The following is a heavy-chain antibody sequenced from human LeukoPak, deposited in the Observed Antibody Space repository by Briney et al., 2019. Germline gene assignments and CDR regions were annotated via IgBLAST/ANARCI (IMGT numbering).Heavy chain of an antibody. CDR1: GGSISSGGYS. CDR2: IHHSGST. D-gene: IGHD3-10*01. CDR3: ARGGHYYGAGSPLDH. Sequence: PSQSLSLTCSVSGGSISSGGYSWAWIRQPPGKGLEWIGYIHHSGSTYYTPSLRGRITISADRSKNEFSLILNSVSAEDTASYYCARGGHYYGAGSPLDHWGPGILVIVSS. V-gene: IGHV4-30-2*01. J-gene: IGHJ4*02.